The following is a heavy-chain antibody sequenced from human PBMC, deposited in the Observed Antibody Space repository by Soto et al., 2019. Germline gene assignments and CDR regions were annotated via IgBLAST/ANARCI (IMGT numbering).Heavy chain of an antibody. V-gene: IGHV1-18*01. D-gene: IGHD2-2*01. CDR1: GYTFTSYG. CDR2: ISAYNGNT. Sequence: ASVKVSCKASGYTFTSYGISWVRQAPGQGLEWMGWISAYNGNTNYAQKLQGRVIMTTDTSTSTAYMELRSLRSDDTAVYYCAREVVVVPAAIDYYYYGMDVWGQGTTVTVSS. CDR3: AREVVVVPAAIDYYYYGMDV. J-gene: IGHJ6*02.